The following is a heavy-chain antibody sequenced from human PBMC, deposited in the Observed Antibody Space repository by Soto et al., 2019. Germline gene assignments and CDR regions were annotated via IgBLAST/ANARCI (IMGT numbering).Heavy chain of an antibody. D-gene: IGHD1-26*01. V-gene: IGHV3-33*08. CDR3: ASDLVGASDSYGLDV. CDR1: GFTFSNYA. J-gene: IGHJ6*02. CDR2: IWHDGNNK. Sequence: SLRLSCAASGFTFSNYAMSWVRQAPGKGLEWVAIIWHDGNNKYYADSVRGRFIISRDNSKNRLYLQMNSLRAEDTAVYYCASDLVGASDSYGLDVWGQGTPVTVSS.